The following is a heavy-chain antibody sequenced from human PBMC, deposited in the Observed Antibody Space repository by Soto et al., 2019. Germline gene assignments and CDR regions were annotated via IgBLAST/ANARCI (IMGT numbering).Heavy chain of an antibody. V-gene: IGHV4-59*08. J-gene: IGHJ6*02. D-gene: IGHD3-10*01. CDR2: VYDTGST. CDR1: SGPSRSHH. CDR3: VRQGIGDLHGLVDV. Sequence: QVQLQQSGPGLVKPSETLSLTCPVSSGPSRSHHWGWIRQSPGRGLEWIGYVYDTGSTSYNPSLESRVTIPADTPTNHISLTLSSVTAADTAVYYCVRQGIGDLHGLVDVWGQGTTVSVSS.